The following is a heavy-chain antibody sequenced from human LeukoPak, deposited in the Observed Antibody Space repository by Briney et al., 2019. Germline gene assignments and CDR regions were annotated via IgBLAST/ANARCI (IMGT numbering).Heavy chain of an antibody. Sequence: GGSLRLSCSASGFAFSSYAMHWVRQAPGRGLEWLAVISYDGSNADHAESVRGRFTISRDNSKNTLFLQMNSLRPEDTAVYYCARDLVYSSGWFAGELDHWGLGTLVIVSS. CDR1: GFAFSSYA. CDR2: ISYDGSNA. V-gene: IGHV3-30*04. D-gene: IGHD6-19*01. CDR3: ARDLVYSSGWFAGELDH. J-gene: IGHJ4*02.